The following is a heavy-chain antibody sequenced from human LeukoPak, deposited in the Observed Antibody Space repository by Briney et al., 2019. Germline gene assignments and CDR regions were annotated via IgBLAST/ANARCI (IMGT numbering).Heavy chain of an antibody. CDR1: GYSFTSYW. J-gene: IGHJ4*02. CDR3: ARERSSQGYFDF. D-gene: IGHD6-6*01. CDR2: IYPDDSDT. Sequence: GESLKIPCKGSGYSFTSYWIGWVRQMPGKGLEWMGIIYPDDSDTRYSPSFQGQVTISADKSISTAYLQWSSPKASDTAMYYCARERSSQGYFDFWGQGTLVTVSS. V-gene: IGHV5-51*01.